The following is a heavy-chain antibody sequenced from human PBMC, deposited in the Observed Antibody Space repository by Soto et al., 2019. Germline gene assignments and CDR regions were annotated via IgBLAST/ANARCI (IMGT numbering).Heavy chain of an antibody. J-gene: IGHJ4*02. V-gene: IGHV4-4*07. D-gene: IGHD6-6*01. CDR2: IYSSGNT. Sequence: SETLSLTCSVSGGSINGYFWSWIRQPAGKGLEWIGRIYSSGNTNNNPSLKSRVTMSVDMSANHFSLKLSSVTAADTAVYYCAREEQVGYFESWGQGTLVTVSS. CDR1: GGSINGYF. CDR3: AREEQVGYFES.